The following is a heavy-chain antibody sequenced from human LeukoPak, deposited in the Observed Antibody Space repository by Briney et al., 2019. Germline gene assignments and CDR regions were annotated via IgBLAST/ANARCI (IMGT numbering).Heavy chain of an antibody. CDR3: ARLDKEDIVPTIIPQHYFDY. D-gene: IGHD5-12*01. CDR1: GYSINSGYF. J-gene: IGHJ4*02. V-gene: IGHV4-38-2*01. Sequence: SETLSLTCAVSGYSINSGYFWGWIRQPPGKGLEWIGSIYHSGSTYYNPSLKCRVTISVDTSKNQFSLKLSSVTAADTAVYYCARLDKEDIVPTIIPQHYFDYWGQGTLVTVSS. CDR2: IYHSGST.